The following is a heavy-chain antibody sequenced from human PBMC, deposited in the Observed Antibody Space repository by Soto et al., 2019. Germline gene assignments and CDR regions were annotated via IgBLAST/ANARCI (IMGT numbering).Heavy chain of an antibody. Sequence: QITLKESGPTLVKPTQTLTLTCTFSGFSLSTSGVGVGWIRQPPGKALEWLALIYWDDDKRYNPSQKSRLTITQDTSKNEVVLTMTNMGPVDTATYYCAHYSTVVIAFDIWGRGTMVTVSS. CDR2: IYWDDDK. D-gene: IGHD4-17*01. CDR3: AHYSTVVIAFDI. J-gene: IGHJ3*02. V-gene: IGHV2-5*02. CDR1: GFSLSTSGVG.